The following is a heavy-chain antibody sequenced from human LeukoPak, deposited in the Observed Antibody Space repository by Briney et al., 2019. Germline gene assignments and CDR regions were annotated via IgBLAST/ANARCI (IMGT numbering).Heavy chain of an antibody. Sequence: PSETLSLTCAVSGDSISSSHWWSWVRQSPGKGLEWIGEIYHSGNTNYNPSLKSRGAISLDKSSNQFSLRLSSVTAADTAVYYCARVRWSFTVTTIAFDIWGQGTMVTVSS. CDR3: ARVRWSFTVTTIAFDI. J-gene: IGHJ3*02. V-gene: IGHV4-4*02. D-gene: IGHD4-17*01. CDR2: IYHSGNT. CDR1: GDSISSSHW.